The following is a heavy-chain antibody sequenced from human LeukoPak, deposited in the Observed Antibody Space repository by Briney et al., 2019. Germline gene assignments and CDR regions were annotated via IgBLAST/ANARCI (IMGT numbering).Heavy chain of an antibody. D-gene: IGHD2-15*01. CDR1: GYTFRHYS. CDR3: VSGNDPDSTWKNYCLDAFDI. Sequence: GGSLRLSCAASGYTFRHYSVNWVRHTPGKGLEWVSSISSSGDYIHYADSVRGRFTISRDNTKSSLYLQMNSLRGEDTAVYYCVSGNDPDSTWKNYCLDAFDIWGQGTTVIVSS. J-gene: IGHJ3*02. CDR2: ISSSGDYI. V-gene: IGHV3-21*01.